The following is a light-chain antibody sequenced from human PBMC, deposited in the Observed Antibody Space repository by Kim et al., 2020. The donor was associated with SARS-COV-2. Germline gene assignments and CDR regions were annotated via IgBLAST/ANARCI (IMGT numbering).Light chain of an antibody. J-gene: IGLJ3*02. CDR1: KLGQKY. CDR3: QEWDSSTWV. Sequence: SYELTQPPSVSVSPGQTASITCSGDKLGQKYTSWYQQKAGQSPLLVIYQDRKRPSGIPERFSGSISGNTATLTISGTQGMDEADYYCQEWDSSTWVFGGGTQLTVL. V-gene: IGLV3-1*01. CDR2: QDR.